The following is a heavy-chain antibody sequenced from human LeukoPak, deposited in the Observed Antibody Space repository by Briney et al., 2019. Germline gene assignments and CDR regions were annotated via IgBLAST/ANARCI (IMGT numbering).Heavy chain of an antibody. CDR1: GGSISSSSYY. Sequence: SETLSLTCTVSGGSISSSSYYWGWIRQPPGKGLEWIGSIYYSGSTYYNPSLKSRVTISVDTSKNQFSLKLSSVAAADTAVYYCARHGGTIFGVVIQTNFDYWGQGTLVTVSS. D-gene: IGHD3-3*01. J-gene: IGHJ4*02. CDR3: ARHGGTIFGVVIQTNFDY. CDR2: IYYSGST. V-gene: IGHV4-39*01.